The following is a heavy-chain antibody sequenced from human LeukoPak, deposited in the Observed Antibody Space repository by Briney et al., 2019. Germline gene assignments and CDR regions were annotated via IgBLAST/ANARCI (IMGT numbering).Heavy chain of an antibody. CDR1: GFTFSNYW. J-gene: IGHJ6*03. Sequence: GGSLRLSCAASGFTFSNYWMSWVRQAPGKGLEWVANIKRDGSEEYYVDSVKGRFTISRDNAKNSLFLQMNSLRAEDTAVYYCARIGGTSRCLTYYFHYMYVWGKGTTVTVSS. CDR2: IKRDGSEE. V-gene: IGHV3-7*01. D-gene: IGHD5/OR15-5a*01. CDR3: ARIGGTSRCLTYYFHYMYV.